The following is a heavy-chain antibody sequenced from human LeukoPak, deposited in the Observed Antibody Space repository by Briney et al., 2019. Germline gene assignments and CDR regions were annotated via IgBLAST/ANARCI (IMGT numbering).Heavy chain of an antibody. Sequence: TSETLSLTCTVSGGSISSSSYYWGWIRQPPGKGLEWIGSIYYSGSAYYNPSLKSRVTISVDTSKNQFSLKLSSVTAADTAVYHCARLRRGSSWYWGQGTLVTVSS. V-gene: IGHV4-39*01. D-gene: IGHD6-13*01. J-gene: IGHJ4*02. CDR1: GGSISSSSYY. CDR2: IYYSGSA. CDR3: ARLRRGSSWY.